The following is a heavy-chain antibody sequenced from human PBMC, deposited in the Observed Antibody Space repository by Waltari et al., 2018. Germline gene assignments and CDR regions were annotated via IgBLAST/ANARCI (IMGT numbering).Heavy chain of an antibody. CDR3: ARIAYGDYKSYFDL. V-gene: IGHV3-48*03. CDR2: ISGSAYDI. D-gene: IGHD4-17*01. CDR1: GFTFSNHE. Sequence: EVQLVESGGDLVEPGGSLRLSCGASGFTFSNHEMLWVSQAPGKGLEWVSYISGSAYDIRYADSVKGRFTMSRDNAKNSVYLEMNSLRAEDTAIYYCARIAYGDYKSYFDLWGQGTLVTVSS. J-gene: IGHJ4*02.